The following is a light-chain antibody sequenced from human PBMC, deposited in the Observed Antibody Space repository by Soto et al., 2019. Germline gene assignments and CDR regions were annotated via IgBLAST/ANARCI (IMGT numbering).Light chain of an antibody. V-gene: IGKV3-20*01. CDR1: QSVPRNY. CDR3: QQYGNTPLT. CDR2: GTS. Sequence: EIALTQSQGTLPLSPGERGTRACRASQSVPRNYVAWYQQKPGQAPRLLISGTSNRATGIPDRFSGSGSGTDFTLTIKNMEPEDIAVFYCQQYGNTPLTFGGGTKVEIK. J-gene: IGKJ4*01.